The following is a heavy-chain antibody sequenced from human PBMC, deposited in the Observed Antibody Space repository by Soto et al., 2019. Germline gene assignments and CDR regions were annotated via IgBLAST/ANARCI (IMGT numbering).Heavy chain of an antibody. CDR1: GYTFTTYG. D-gene: IGHD3-10*01. CDR3: TRGWFGKFVNYFDY. Sequence: QVQLVQSGAEVKKPGASVKVSCKTSGYTFTTYGISWVRQAPGQGLEWMGWISPYNGNTKYAQKLQDRVTMTPDTSTSTAYVDLRSLTSDATAVYYCTRGWFGKFVNYFDYWGQRTLVTDSS. CDR2: ISPYNGNT. V-gene: IGHV1-18*01. J-gene: IGHJ4*02.